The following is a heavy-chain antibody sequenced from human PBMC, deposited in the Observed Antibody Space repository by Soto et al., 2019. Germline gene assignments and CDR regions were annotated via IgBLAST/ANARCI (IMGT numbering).Heavy chain of an antibody. J-gene: IGHJ3*02. V-gene: IGHV3-15*01. CDR2: IKSKTDGGTT. Sequence: GGSLRLSCAASGFTFSNAWMSWVRQAPGKGLEWVGRIKSKTDGGTTDYAAPVKGRFTISRDDSKNTLYLQMNSLKTEDTAVYYCTTDLYTVTTLPQNAFDIRGQGTMVTVSS. CDR1: GFTFSNAW. D-gene: IGHD4-17*01. CDR3: TTDLYTVTTLPQNAFDI.